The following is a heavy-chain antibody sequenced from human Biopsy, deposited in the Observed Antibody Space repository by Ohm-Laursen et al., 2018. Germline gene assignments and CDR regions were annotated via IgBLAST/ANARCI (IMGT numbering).Heavy chain of an antibody. CDR3: ARPPWGHAYGYYNGTDV. J-gene: IGHJ6*02. D-gene: IGHD3-10*01. CDR2: INSVGTI. V-gene: IGHV3-11*01. Sequence: SLRLSCAASGFIFSDYYMSWIRQAPGKGLEWVSNINSVGTIYYEDSVKGRFTVSRDNAKNSLYLQMDRLRAEDTAVYYCARPPWGHAYGYYNGTDVWGQGTTVIVSS. CDR1: GFIFSDYY.